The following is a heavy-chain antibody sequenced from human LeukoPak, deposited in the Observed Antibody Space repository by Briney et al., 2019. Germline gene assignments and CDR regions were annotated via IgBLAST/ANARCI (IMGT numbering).Heavy chain of an antibody. CDR3: ARGRVVVAAAQAYYYYMDV. J-gene: IGHJ6*03. D-gene: IGHD6-13*01. CDR1: GGSISSYY. CDR2: IYTSGST. V-gene: IGHV4-4*07. Sequence: SETLSLTCTVSGGSISSYYWSWIRQPAGKGLEWIGRIYTSGSTNYNPSLKSRVTISVDTSKNQFSLKLSSVTAADTAVYYCARGRVVVAAAQAYYYYMDVWGKGTTVTVSS.